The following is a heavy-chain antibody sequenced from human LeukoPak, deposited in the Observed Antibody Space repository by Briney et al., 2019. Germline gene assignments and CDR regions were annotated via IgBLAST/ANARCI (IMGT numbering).Heavy chain of an antibody. D-gene: IGHD1-1*01. CDR2: ISHSGRT. V-gene: IGHV4-4*02. CDR3: ARVTGTTPFDY. J-gene: IGHJ4*02. Sequence: SSGTLSLTCSVSGGSISSNNWRSWVRQPPGEGLEWIGEISHSGRTNYNPSLESRVTMSVDKSKNQFSLKLSSVTAADTAVYFCARVTGTTPFDYWGQGTLVTVSS. CDR1: GGSISSNNW.